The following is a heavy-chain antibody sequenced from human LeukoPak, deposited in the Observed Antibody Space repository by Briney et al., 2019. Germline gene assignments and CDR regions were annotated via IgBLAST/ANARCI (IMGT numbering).Heavy chain of an antibody. CDR2: INLSGST. V-gene: IGHV4-34*01. CDR1: GGSFSGYY. Sequence: SETLSLTCAVYGGSFSGYYWSWIRQPPGKGLEWIGEINLSGSTNYNPSLKSRVTISVDTSKNQFSLKLSSVTAADTAVYYCARAAGYSSSWYSGGYWYFDLWGRGTLVTVSS. D-gene: IGHD6-13*01. J-gene: IGHJ2*01. CDR3: ARAAGYSSSWYSGGYWYFDL.